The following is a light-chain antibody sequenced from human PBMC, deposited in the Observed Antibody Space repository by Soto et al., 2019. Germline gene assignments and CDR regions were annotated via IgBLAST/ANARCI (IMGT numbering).Light chain of an antibody. CDR2: APS. Sequence: DIQMTQSPSSLSASVGDRVTITCRASQGISTYLNWYHQKPGKAPKLLIYAPSSLQSGVPSRFSGSGSETDFTLTISSLQPEDFASYSCQQSYSTTWTFGQGVKVEIK. CDR1: QGISTY. J-gene: IGKJ1*01. V-gene: IGKV1-39*01. CDR3: QQSYSTTWT.